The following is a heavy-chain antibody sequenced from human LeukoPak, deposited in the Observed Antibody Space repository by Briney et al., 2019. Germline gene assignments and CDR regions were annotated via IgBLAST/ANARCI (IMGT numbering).Heavy chain of an antibody. CDR2: ISWNSGSI. J-gene: IGHJ4*02. V-gene: IGHV3-9*01. CDR1: GFTFDDYA. D-gene: IGHD6-19*01. Sequence: GGSLRLSCAASGFTFDDYAMHWVRQAPGKGLEWVSGISWNSGSIGYADSVKGRFTISRDNAKNSLYLQMNSLRAEDTALYYCAKDIWGPAVAGPFDYWGQGTLVTVSS. CDR3: AKDIWGPAVAGPFDY.